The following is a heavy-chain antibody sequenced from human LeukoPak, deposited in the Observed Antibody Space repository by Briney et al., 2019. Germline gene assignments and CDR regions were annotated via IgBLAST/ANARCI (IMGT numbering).Heavy chain of an antibody. Sequence: GGSLRLSCAASGFTFSSYWMSWVRQAPGKGLEWVANIKQDGSEKYYVDSVKGRFTISRDNAKNSLYLQMNSLRAEDTAVYYCAKDRGPAATSYYYYGMDVWGKGTTVTVSS. CDR2: IKQDGSEK. CDR1: GFTFSSYW. D-gene: IGHD2-2*01. J-gene: IGHJ6*04. CDR3: AKDRGPAATSYYYYGMDV. V-gene: IGHV3-7*01.